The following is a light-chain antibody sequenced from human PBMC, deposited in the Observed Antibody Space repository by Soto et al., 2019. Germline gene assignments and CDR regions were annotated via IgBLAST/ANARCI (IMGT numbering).Light chain of an antibody. CDR1: QSAGNF. J-gene: IGKJ5*01. CDR3: QQHNQWPIT. Sequence: MTQTPLSLSIIPGQTASLSWRASQSAGNFLAWYQQKPGQAPRLLIYYISTRATGIPARFSGSGSGTEFTLTINSLQSEDSAVYYCQQHNQWPITFGQGTRLEIK. CDR2: YIS. V-gene: IGKV3D-15*01.